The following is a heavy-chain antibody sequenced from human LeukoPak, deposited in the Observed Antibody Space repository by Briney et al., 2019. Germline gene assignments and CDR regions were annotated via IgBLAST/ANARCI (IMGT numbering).Heavy chain of an antibody. CDR3: ATDRGWYFDN. CDR2: IDSTSTYI. Sequence: PGGSLRLSCAASGFTFSSSAMSWVRQAPGKGLEWVSAIDSTSTYIYYADSVKGRFTISRDNSKNTLYLQMNSLRDEDTAVFYCATDRGWYFDNWGQGTLVTVAS. J-gene: IGHJ4*02. D-gene: IGHD1-26*01. V-gene: IGHV3-21*01. CDR1: GFTFSSSA.